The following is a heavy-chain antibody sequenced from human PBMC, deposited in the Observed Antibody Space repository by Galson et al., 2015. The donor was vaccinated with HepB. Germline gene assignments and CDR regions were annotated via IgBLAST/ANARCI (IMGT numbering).Heavy chain of an antibody. V-gene: IGHV4-61*02. CDR1: GGSISSGSYY. CDR2: IYTSGST. CDR3: ARGSPQCPIVVVPAAACYGMDV. D-gene: IGHD2-2*01. Sequence: TLSLTCTVSGGSISSGSYYWSWIRQPAGKGLEWIGRIYTSGSTNYNPSLKSRVTISVDTSKNQFSLKLSSVTAADTAVYYCARGSPQCPIVVVPAAACYGMDVWGQGTTVTVSS. J-gene: IGHJ6*02.